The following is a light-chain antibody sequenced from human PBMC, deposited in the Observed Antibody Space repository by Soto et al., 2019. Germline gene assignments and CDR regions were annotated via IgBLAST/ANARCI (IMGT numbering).Light chain of an antibody. Sequence: EIVMTQSPGTLSVSPGERATLSCRASQSVRSKLAWYQQKPGQAPRLLIYDASTRATGIPARFSGSGSGTEFTLTISSLQSEYFAFYYCQQYNNWPPNTFGQGTRLEIK. CDR2: DAS. CDR3: QQYNNWPPNT. J-gene: IGKJ5*01. CDR1: QSVRSK. V-gene: IGKV3-15*01.